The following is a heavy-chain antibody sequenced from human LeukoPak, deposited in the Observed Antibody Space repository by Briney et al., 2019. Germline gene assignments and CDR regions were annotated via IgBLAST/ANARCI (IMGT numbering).Heavy chain of an antibody. CDR2: MNPNSGNT. Sequence: ASVKDSSKASGYTFTSYYINWVRQATGQGVEWMGWMNPNSGNTGYAQKFQGRVTMTRNTSISTAYMELSSLRSEDTAVYYCARVAYYYDSSGYYFYNWFDPRGQGTLVTVSS. D-gene: IGHD3-22*01. CDR1: GYTFTSYY. CDR3: ARVAYYYDSSGYYFYNWFDP. J-gene: IGHJ5*02. V-gene: IGHV1-8*01.